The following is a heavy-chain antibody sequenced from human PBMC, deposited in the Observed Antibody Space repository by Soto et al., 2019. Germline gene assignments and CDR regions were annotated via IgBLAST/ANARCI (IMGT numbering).Heavy chain of an antibody. CDR3: ARSTDYDFWSGYPDYGMDV. CDR2: INSDGSST. J-gene: IGHJ6*02. CDR1: GLTFSSYW. D-gene: IGHD3-3*01. V-gene: IGHV3-74*01. Sequence: GGSLRLSCAASGLTFSSYWMHWVRQAPGKGLVWVSRINSDGSSTSYADSVKGRFTISRDNAKNTLYLQMNSLRAEDTAVYYCARSTDYDFWSGYPDYGMDVWGQGTTVTVSS.